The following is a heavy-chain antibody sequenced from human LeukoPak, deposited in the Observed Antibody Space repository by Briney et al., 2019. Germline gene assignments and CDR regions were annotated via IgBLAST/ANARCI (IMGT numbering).Heavy chain of an antibody. J-gene: IGHJ4*02. CDR1: GFTFSSYA. V-gene: IGHV3-23*01. Sequence: GGSLRLSCAASGFTFSSYASWVRQAPGKGLEWVSGISGSGDNTYYADSVKGRFTISRDNSKNTLYVQVNSLGTEDTAAYYCAKGSYYDSSGSFYFDYWGQGTLVTVSS. D-gene: IGHD3-22*01. CDR3: AKGSYYDSSGSFYFDY. CDR2: ISGSGDNT.